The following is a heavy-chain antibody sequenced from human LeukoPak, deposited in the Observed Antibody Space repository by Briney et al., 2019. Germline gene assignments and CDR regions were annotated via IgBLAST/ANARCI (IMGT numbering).Heavy chain of an antibody. J-gene: IGHJ4*02. V-gene: IGHV1-24*01. CDR3: TTAHYYDSSGYFDY. Sequence: GASVTVSYKVSGYTLTELSMHWVRQAPGKGLEWMGGFDPEDGETIYAQKFQGRVTMTEDTSTDTAYMELSSLRSEDTAVYYCTTAHYYDSSGYFDYWGQGTLVTVSS. CDR2: FDPEDGET. CDR1: GYTLTELS. D-gene: IGHD3-22*01.